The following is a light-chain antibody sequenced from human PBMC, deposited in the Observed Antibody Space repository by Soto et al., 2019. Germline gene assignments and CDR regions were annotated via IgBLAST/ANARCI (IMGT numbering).Light chain of an antibody. CDR1: QSLVYRDGNTY. CDR2: KVS. V-gene: IGKV2-30*01. CDR3: MQGSHWPPIT. J-gene: IGKJ5*01. Sequence: DVVVSQSPLSLPVTVGQGASISCRSGQSLVYRDGNTYLSWFRQRPGQSPRRLIYKVSNREAGVADRFSGSGSGTDFTLKISRVEAEDVGLYYCMQGSHWPPITFGQGTRLEIK.